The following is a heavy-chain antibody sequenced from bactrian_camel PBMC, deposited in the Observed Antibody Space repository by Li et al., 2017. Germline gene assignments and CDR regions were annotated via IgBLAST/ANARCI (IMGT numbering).Heavy chain of an antibody. CDR2: IDSDGIT. D-gene: IGHD6*01. Sequence: HVQLVESGGGSVQAGGSLRLSCAASDISYGRYCMAWFRQAPGKEREGVASIDSDGITRYVDSVKGRFTISKDNAKNTVNLQMNDLKPDDTAMYFCAAATTYGGAWNSPAAIDYWGQGTQVTVS. J-gene: IGHJ4*01. V-gene: IGHV3S53*01. CDR1: DISYGRYC. CDR3: AAATTYGGAWNSPAAIDY.